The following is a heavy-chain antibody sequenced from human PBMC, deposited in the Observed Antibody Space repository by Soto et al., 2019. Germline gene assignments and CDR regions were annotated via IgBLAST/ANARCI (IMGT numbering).Heavy chain of an antibody. CDR1: GVSISSSY. D-gene: IGHD5-12*01. CDR3: ARGGNRYSNTASGVGGFDF. CDR2: IYYTGTT. Sequence: QMQLQESGPGLVKPSETLSLTCTVSGVSISSSYWSWIRQSPGTGLEWIGYIYYTGTTNYNPSLKRRVTRSLDTAKNQFSLNVNSLTTADTAVYFCARGGNRYSNTASGVGGFDFWGQGTLVTVSS. V-gene: IGHV4-59*01. J-gene: IGHJ4*02.